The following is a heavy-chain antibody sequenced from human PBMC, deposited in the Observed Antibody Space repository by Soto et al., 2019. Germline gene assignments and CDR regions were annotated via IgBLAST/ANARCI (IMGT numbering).Heavy chain of an antibody. D-gene: IGHD3-22*01. V-gene: IGHV3-30-3*01. CDR1: GFTFSSYA. Sequence: QVQLVESGGGVVQPGRSLRLSCAASGFTFSSYAMHWVRQAPGKGLEWVAVISYDGSNKYYADSVKGRFTISRDNSKNTLYLQMNSLRAEDTAVYYCAREEYYDSSGYPGYWGQVTLVTVSS. CDR3: AREEYYDSSGYPGY. J-gene: IGHJ4*02. CDR2: ISYDGSNK.